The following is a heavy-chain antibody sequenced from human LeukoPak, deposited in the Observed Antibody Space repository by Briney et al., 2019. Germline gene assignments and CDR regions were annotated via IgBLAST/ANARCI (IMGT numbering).Heavy chain of an antibody. J-gene: IGHJ4*02. CDR2: ISGSTYI. CDR3: ARGLEWTNGVSDY. V-gene: IGHV3-21*01. CDR1: GFTFSSYS. D-gene: IGHD3-3*01. Sequence: PGGSLRLSCATSGFTFSSYSMNWVRQAPGKGLEWVSAISGSTYISYADSVKGRFTVSRDNAKNSLYLQMNSLRVEDTAVYYCARGLEWTNGVSDYWGQGTLVTVSS.